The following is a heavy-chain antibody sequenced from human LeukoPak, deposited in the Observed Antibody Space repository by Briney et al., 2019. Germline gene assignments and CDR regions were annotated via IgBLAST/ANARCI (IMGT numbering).Heavy chain of an antibody. CDR2: ISKSGRTI. D-gene: IGHD2-2*01. J-gene: IGHJ4*02. V-gene: IGHV3-48*03. Sequence: GGSLRLSCAASGFTFSSCEMNWVRQAPGKGLEWVSYISKSGRTIFYADSVKGRFTVSRDNAKNSLYLQMNSLRAEDTAVYYCVRRYCSSTSCTLDSWGQGTLVTVSS. CDR1: GFTFSSCE. CDR3: VRRYCSSTSCTLDS.